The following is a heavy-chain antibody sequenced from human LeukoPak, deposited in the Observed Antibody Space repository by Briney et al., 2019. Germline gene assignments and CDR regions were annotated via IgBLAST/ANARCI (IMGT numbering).Heavy chain of an antibody. CDR3: ARGLLWFGDNRRVIDH. CDR2: ISAYNGNT. J-gene: IGHJ4*02. D-gene: IGHD3-10*01. Sequence: ASVKVSCKASGYTFTSYGISWVRQAPGQGLEWMGWISAYNGNTNYAQKLQGRVTMTTDTSTSTAYMELRSLRSEDTAVYYCARGLLWFGDNRRVIDHWGQGTLVTVSS. V-gene: IGHV1-18*01. CDR1: GYTFTSYG.